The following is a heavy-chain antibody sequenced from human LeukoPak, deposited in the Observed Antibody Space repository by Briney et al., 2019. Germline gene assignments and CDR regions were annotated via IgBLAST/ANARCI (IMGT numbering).Heavy chain of an antibody. CDR3: AKAGAYCGGDCYPYYYYYGVDV. CDR2: ISGSGGST. Sequence: QPGGSLRLSCAASGFTFSSYAMSWVRQAPGKGLEWDSAISGSGGSTYYADSVKGRFTISRDNSKNTLYLQMNSLRAEDTAVYYCAKAGAYCGGDCYPYYYYYGVDVWGQGTTVAVSS. V-gene: IGHV3-23*01. J-gene: IGHJ6*02. D-gene: IGHD2-21*02. CDR1: GFTFSSYA.